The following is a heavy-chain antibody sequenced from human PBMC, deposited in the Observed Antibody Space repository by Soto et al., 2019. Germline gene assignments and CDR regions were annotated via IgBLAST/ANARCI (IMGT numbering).Heavy chain of an antibody. CDR3: ARDQGSTYSSDLHYYYGMDV. Sequence: GGSLRLSCAASGFTFSSYAMHWVRQAPGKGLEWVAVISYDGSNKYYADSVKGRFTISRDNSKNTLYLQMNSLRAEDTAVYYCARDQGSTYSSDLHYYYGMDVWGQGTTVTVSS. CDR1: GFTFSSYA. V-gene: IGHV3-30-3*01. CDR2: ISYDGSNK. J-gene: IGHJ6*02. D-gene: IGHD6-19*01.